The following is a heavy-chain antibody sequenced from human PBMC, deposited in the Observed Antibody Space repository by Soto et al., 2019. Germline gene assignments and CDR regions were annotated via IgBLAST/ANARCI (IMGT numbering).Heavy chain of an antibody. Sequence: QVQLQQWGAGLLKPSETLSLTCAVYGGSFSGYYWSWLRQPPGKGPEWIWEINHSGSTKYNPSLENRVTISVDTSKNQFSLKLNSVSAADTAVYYCARTGGMDVWSQGATVTVSS. V-gene: IGHV4-34*01. CDR2: INHSGST. J-gene: IGHJ6*02. CDR1: GGSFSGYY. CDR3: ARTGGMDV.